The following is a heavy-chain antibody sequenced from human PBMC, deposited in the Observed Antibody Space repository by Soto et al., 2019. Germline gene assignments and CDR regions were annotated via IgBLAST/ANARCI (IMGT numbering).Heavy chain of an antibody. Sequence: PGGSLRLSCAASGFTFNTYWLIWVRQAPGKGVXGGGXIXGXGXXXYXXXXVKGRFTILRNNAKNLLYLQINSLGARDTGMYYCAKFTRRSSGDYWGQGTLVTVSS. CDR3: AKFTRRSSGDY. D-gene: IGHD6-25*01. CDR1: GFTFNTYW. J-gene: IGHJ4*02. CDR2: IXGXGXXX. V-gene: IGHV3-7*01.